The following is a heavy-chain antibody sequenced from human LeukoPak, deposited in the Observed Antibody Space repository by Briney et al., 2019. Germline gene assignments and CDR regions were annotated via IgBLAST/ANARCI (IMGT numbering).Heavy chain of an antibody. CDR3: TTQYYYDSSGYTGDY. J-gene: IGHJ4*02. Sequence: GGSLRLSCAASGFTFSDAWMSWVRQAPGKGLEWVGRIKSKTDGGTTDYAAPVKGRFTISRDDSKNTLYLQMNSLKTEDTAVYYCTTQYYYDSSGYTGDYWGQGTLVTVSS. CDR1: GFTFSDAW. CDR2: IKSKTDGGTT. D-gene: IGHD3-22*01. V-gene: IGHV3-15*01.